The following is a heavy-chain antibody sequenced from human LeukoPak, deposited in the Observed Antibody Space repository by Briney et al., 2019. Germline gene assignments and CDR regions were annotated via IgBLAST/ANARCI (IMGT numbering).Heavy chain of an antibody. Sequence: GGSLRLSCAASGFTYSSFEMNWVRQAPGKGLEWVSYISSSGSTIYYADSVKGRFTISRDNAKNSLYLQMNSLRAEDTAVYYCAELGITMIGGVWGKGTTVTISS. J-gene: IGHJ6*04. D-gene: IGHD3-10*02. CDR3: AELGITMIGGV. V-gene: IGHV3-48*03. CDR2: ISSSGSTI. CDR1: GFTYSSFE.